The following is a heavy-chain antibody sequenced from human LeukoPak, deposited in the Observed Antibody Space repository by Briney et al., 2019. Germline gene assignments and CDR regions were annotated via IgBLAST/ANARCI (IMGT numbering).Heavy chain of an antibody. V-gene: IGHV3-48*01. CDR1: GFTFSSYS. Sequence: GGSLRLSCAASGFTFSSYSMNWVRQAPGKGLEWVSYISSSSSTIYYADSVKGRFTISRDNSKNTLYLQMNSLRAEDTAVYYCAKVVAVAGEFDYWGQGTLVTVSS. CDR3: AKVVAVAGEFDY. CDR2: ISSSSSTI. D-gene: IGHD6-19*01. J-gene: IGHJ4*02.